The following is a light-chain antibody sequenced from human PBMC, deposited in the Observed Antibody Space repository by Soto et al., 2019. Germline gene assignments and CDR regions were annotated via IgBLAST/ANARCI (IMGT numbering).Light chain of an antibody. CDR3: QQYYTSPRP. CDR1: QSLVDNS. CDR2: GAS. J-gene: IGKJ1*01. Sequence: EIVLTQSPGILSLSPGERATLSCRASQSLVDNSLTWYQQKPGQAPRVLFFGASNRATGIPDRFSTSGSETDFTLPIDKLEPADCAVYDCQQYYTSPRPFGQGPKVEI. V-gene: IGKV3-20*01.